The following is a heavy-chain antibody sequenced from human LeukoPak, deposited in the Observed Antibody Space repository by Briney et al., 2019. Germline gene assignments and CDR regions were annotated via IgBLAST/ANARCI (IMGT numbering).Heavy chain of an antibody. CDR1: GGSISSSSYY. D-gene: IGHD3-3*01. J-gene: IGHJ4*02. Sequence: PSETLSLTCTVSGGSISSSSYYWGWIRQPPGKGLEWIGSIYYSGSTYYNPSLKSRVTISVDTSKNQFSLKLSSVTAADTAVYYCARGSGYYSTFDYWGQGTLVTVSS. CDR2: IYYSGST. V-gene: IGHV4-39*07. CDR3: ARGSGYYSTFDY.